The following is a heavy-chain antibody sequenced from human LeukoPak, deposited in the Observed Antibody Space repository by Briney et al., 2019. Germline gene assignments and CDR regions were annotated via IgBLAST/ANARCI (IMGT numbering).Heavy chain of an antibody. Sequence: ASVKVSCKASGYTFTSYGISWVRQAPGQGLEWMEWISAYNGNTNYAQKLQGRVTMTTDTSTSTAYMELRSLRSDDTAVYYCARDGKYGDSYYYYMDVWGKGTTVTVSS. D-gene: IGHD4-17*01. CDR3: ARDGKYGDSYYYYMDV. J-gene: IGHJ6*03. CDR2: ISAYNGNT. V-gene: IGHV1-18*01. CDR1: GYTFTSYG.